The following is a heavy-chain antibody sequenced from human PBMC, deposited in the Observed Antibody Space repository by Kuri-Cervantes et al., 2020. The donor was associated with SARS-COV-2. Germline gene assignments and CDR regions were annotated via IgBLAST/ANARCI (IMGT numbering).Heavy chain of an antibody. D-gene: IGHD1-1*01. CDR3: ARDARNDDFFDA. V-gene: IGHV1-2*02. Sequence: ASVKVSCKASGYTFTSYYMHWVRQAPGQGPEWKGWINPNSGVTSYAPKFQDRVTMTRDTAINTLYMYLSGLRSDDTAVYYCARDARNDDFFDAWGQGTLVTVSS. CDR2: INPNSGVT. CDR1: GYTFTSYY. J-gene: IGHJ4*02.